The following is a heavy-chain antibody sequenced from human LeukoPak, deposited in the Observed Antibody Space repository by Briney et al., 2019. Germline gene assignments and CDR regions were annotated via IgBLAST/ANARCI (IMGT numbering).Heavy chain of an antibody. D-gene: IGHD2-15*01. CDR1: GYTFTCYY. J-gene: IGHJ4*02. CDR3: ARSPCSGGSCYSRLDY. Sequence: ASVKVSCKTSGYTFTCYYMHWVRQAPGQGLEWMGWINPNSGGTNYAQKFQGRVTMTRDTSISTAYMELSRLRSDDTAVYYCARSPCSGGSCYSRLDYWGQGTLVTVSS. V-gene: IGHV1-2*02. CDR2: INPNSGGT.